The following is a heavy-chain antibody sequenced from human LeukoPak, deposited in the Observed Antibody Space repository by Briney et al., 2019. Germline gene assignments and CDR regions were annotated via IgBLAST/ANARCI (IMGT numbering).Heavy chain of an antibody. J-gene: IGHJ4*02. CDR1: GGSISSYY. CDR2: IYYSGST. CDR3: ARESYSRKPDY. D-gene: IGHD6-13*01. Sequence: SETLSLTCTVSGGSISSYYWSWIRQPPGKGLEWIGYIYYSGSTNYNPSLKSRVTISVDTSKNQFSLKLSSVTAADTAVYHCARESYSRKPDYWGQGTLVTVSS. V-gene: IGHV4-59*01.